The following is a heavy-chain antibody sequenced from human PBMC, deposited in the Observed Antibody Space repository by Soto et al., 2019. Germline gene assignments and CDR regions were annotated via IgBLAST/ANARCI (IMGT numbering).Heavy chain of an antibody. CDR2: IVPMLGIT. V-gene: IGHV1-69*02. J-gene: IGHJ4*02. Sequence: QVTLVQSGAELKKPGSSMKISCEVSGDTSAIYTITWVRQAPGQGLTWLGRIVPMLGITNYARNFQDRLTITADQSRGTAYMELSSLRFEDTALYYGATQKYGAGRVGVYGWGQGTQVTVSS. CDR1: GDTSAIYT. CDR3: ATQKYGAGRVGVYG. D-gene: IGHD1-26*01.